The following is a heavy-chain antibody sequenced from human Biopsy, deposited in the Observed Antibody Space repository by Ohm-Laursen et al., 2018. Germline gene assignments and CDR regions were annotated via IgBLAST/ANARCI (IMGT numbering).Heavy chain of an antibody. CDR1: GGSISSDY. V-gene: IGHV4-59*01. Sequence: GTLSLTWTVSGGSISSDYWSWIRQTPGKGLEWIGYIYYSGSTNYNPSLKSRVTISVGTSKNQFSLRLNSVTAADTAVYYCARATNSTGWPYYYFYGMDAWGQGTTVTVSS. J-gene: IGHJ6*02. D-gene: IGHD2/OR15-2a*01. CDR2: IYYSGST. CDR3: ARATNSTGWPYYYFYGMDA.